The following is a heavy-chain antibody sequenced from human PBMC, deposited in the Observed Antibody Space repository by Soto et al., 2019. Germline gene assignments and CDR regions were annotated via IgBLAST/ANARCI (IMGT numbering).Heavy chain of an antibody. CDR2: ISYDGSNK. Sequence: QVQLVESGGGVVQPGRSLRLSCAASGFTFSSYAMHWVRQAPGKGLEWVAVISYDGSNKYYADSVKGRFTISRDNSKNTLYLQMNSLRAEDTAVYYCAREDYGRHYFDSWGQGALVTVSS. J-gene: IGHJ4*02. CDR3: AREDYGRHYFDS. CDR1: GFTFSSYA. D-gene: IGHD4-17*01. V-gene: IGHV3-30-3*01.